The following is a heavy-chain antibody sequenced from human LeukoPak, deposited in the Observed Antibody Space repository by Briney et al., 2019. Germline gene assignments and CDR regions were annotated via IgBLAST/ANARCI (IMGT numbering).Heavy chain of an antibody. V-gene: IGHV4-59*08. D-gene: IGHD6-6*01. CDR2: IYYSGST. CDR1: GGSISSYY. CDR3: ASPSSISSDAFDI. Sequence: KASETLSLTCTVSGGSISSYYWSWIRQPPGKGLEWIGYIYYSGSTNYNPSLKSRVTISVGTSKNQFSLKLSSVTAADTAVYYCASPSSISSDAFDIWGQGTMVTVSS. J-gene: IGHJ3*02.